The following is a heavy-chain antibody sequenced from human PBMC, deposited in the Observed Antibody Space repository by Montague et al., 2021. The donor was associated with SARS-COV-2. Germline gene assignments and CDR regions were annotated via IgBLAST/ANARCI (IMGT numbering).Heavy chain of an antibody. CDR1: GDSLSSGGSRYV. V-gene: IGHV4-30-2*01. Sequence: TLSLTCAVSGDSLSSGGSRYVWSWIRQPPGKGLEWIGNIYPNGSTFHNTPLRSRLALSVDKSRNAFSLTLSSVTAADTAVYFCARAEGGTVFDHWGQGTLVTVSS. CDR3: ARAEGGTVFDH. CDR2: IYPNGST. J-gene: IGHJ4*02. D-gene: IGHD2-15*01.